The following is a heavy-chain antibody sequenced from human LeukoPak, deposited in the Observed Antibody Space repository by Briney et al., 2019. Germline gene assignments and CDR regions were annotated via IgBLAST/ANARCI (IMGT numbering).Heavy chain of an antibody. CDR2: IYYSGST. D-gene: IGHD5-12*01. CDR3: VRGGYSGYEVFDY. Sequence: SETLSLTCTVSGGSISSGDYYWSWIRQPPGKGLEWIGYIYYSGSTYYNPSLKSRVTISVDTSKNQFSLKLSSVTAADTAVYYCVRGGYSGYEVFDYWGQGTLVTVS. V-gene: IGHV4-30-4*01. CDR1: GGSISSGDYY. J-gene: IGHJ4*02.